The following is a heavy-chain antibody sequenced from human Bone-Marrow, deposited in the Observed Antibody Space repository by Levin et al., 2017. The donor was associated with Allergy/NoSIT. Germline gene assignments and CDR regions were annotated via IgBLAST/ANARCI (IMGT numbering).Heavy chain of an antibody. Sequence: SETLSLTCSVSGVSINTGGYYWAWICQRPGRGLEWIGYVYYTGSAYYNPSLMSRASISLDTSQNQFSLRLSSVTAADTAMFYCASGVFEKGAYTFDVWGQGTTVTVSS. J-gene: IGHJ3*01. CDR2: VYYTGSA. CDR1: GVSINTGGYY. D-gene: IGHD3-16*01. V-gene: IGHV4-31*03. CDR3: ASGVFEKGAYTFDV.